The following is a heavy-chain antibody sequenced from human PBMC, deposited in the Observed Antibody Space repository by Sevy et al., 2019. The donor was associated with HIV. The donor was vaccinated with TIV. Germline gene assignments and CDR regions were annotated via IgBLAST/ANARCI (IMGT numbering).Heavy chain of an antibody. CDR3: ARDGGDGYNRGMDV. D-gene: IGHD3-16*01. Sequence: SETLSLTCTVSGGSVSSGSYYWSWIRQPPGKGLEWIGYIYYSGSTNYNPSLKSRVTISVDTSKNQFSLKLSSVTAADTAVYYCARDGGDGYNRGMDVWGQWTTVTVSS. CDR1: GGSVSSGSYY. CDR2: IYYSGST. J-gene: IGHJ6*02. V-gene: IGHV4-61*01.